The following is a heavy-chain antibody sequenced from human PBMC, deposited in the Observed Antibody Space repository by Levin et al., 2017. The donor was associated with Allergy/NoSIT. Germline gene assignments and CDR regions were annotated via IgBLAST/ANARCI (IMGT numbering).Heavy chain of an antibody. Sequence: GGSLRLSCAASGFTFSSYAMHWVRQAPGKGLEWVAVISYDGSNKYYADSVKGRFTISRDNSKNTLYLQMNSLRAEDTAVYYCARGVAIDYWGQGTLVTVSS. CDR1: GFTFSSYA. V-gene: IGHV3-30-3*01. CDR3: ARGVAIDY. D-gene: IGHD3-3*01. CDR2: ISYDGSNK. J-gene: IGHJ4*02.